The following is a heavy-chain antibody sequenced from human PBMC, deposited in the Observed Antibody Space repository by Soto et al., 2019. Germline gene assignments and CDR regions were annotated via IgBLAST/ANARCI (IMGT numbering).Heavy chain of an antibody. CDR1: GPSTSIYS. D-gene: IGHD6-19*01. CDR3: ARDKGQWLVHGGFDI. Sequence: SESLSLTCTVSGPSTSIYSWSWARPPPGKGLEWIGYIYYSGSNNYHPSLKSRVTISVETSKNQFSLKLSSVTAADTALYYCARDKGQWLVHGGFDIWGQGTMVTVS. J-gene: IGHJ3*02. V-gene: IGHV4-59*01. CDR2: IYYSGSN.